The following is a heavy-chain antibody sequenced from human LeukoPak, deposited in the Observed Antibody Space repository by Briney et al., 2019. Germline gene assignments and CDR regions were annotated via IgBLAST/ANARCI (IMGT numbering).Heavy chain of an antibody. J-gene: IGHJ5*02. CDR3: AHMFYYDRSGYYIVNWFDP. D-gene: IGHD3-22*01. Sequence: SGPTLVKPTQTLTLTCTFSEFSLTTTGVGVGWTRQPPGKALEWLALIYWNDDKRYSPSLKSRLTITKDTSKNQVVLTMTNMDPVDTATYYCAHMFYYDRSGYYIVNWFDPWGQGTLVTVSS. V-gene: IGHV2-5*01. CDR1: EFSLTTTGVG. CDR2: IYWNDDK.